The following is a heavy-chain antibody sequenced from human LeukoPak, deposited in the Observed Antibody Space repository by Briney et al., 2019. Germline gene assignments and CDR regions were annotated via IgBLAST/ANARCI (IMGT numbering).Heavy chain of an antibody. CDR2: IITIFGTG. CDR1: GGTFSRYA. D-gene: IGHD5-18*01. Sequence: SVNVSCKASGGTFSRYAISWVRQAPGQGLEWMGGIITIFGTGSSAQNVQGRVTSTADESTSTAYMELSSLRCEDTAVYYCARGEHSYGLIHLDYWGQGTLVTVSS. CDR3: ARGEHSYGLIHLDY. V-gene: IGHV1-69*13. J-gene: IGHJ4*02.